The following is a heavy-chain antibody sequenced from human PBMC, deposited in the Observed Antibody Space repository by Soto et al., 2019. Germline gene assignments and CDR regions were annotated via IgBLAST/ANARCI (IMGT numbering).Heavy chain of an antibody. Sequence: ASLKVSCKSSGYTFTSYGISWVRQAPGQGLEWMGWISAYNGNTNYAQKLQGRVTMTTDTSTSTAYMELRSLRSDDTAVYYCARGAYDFWSGYYSVWGQGTLVTVSS. D-gene: IGHD3-3*01. J-gene: IGHJ4*02. CDR2: ISAYNGNT. CDR1: GYTFTSYG. CDR3: ARGAYDFWSGYYSV. V-gene: IGHV1-18*04.